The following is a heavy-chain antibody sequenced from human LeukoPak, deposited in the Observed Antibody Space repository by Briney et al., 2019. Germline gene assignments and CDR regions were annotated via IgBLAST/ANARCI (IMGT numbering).Heavy chain of an antibody. CDR2: ISSRTSDT. J-gene: IGHJ4*02. V-gene: IGHV3-11*06. Sequence: GGSLRLSCAASGFTVSSNYMSWIRQSPGKGLEWVSYISSRTSDTNYVDSVKGRFTISRGNAKNSLYLQMNSLRAEDTAVYYCTRVGSSGSVDYWGQGTLVTISS. CDR1: GFTVSSNY. CDR3: TRVGSSGSVDY. D-gene: IGHD1-1*01.